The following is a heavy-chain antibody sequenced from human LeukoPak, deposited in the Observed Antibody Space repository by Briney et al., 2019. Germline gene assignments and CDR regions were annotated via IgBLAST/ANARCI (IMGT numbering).Heavy chain of an antibody. CDR3: ARECSGGSCLDY. J-gene: IGHJ4*02. Sequence: SETLSLTCTVSSGSISSYNYYCAWIRQPPGKGLEWIGEINHSGSTNYNPSLKSRVTISVDTSKNQFSLKLSSVTAADTAVYYCARECSGGSCLDYWGQGTLVTVSS. CDR1: SGSISSYNYY. V-gene: IGHV4-39*07. CDR2: INHSGST. D-gene: IGHD2-15*01.